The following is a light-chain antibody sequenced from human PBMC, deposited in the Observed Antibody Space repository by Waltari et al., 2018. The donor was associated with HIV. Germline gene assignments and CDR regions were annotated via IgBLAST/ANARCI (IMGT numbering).Light chain of an antibody. CDR3: QSADSSGTYVV. J-gene: IGLJ2*01. CDR1: ALPKQF. Sequence: SYELTQPPSVSVSPGQTARITCSGDALPKQFAYWCQQKPGQAPVLVIYKDREGPSGIPELFSGSSSGTTVTLTISGVQAEDEADYFCQSADSSGTYVVFGGGTKLTVL. CDR2: KDR. V-gene: IGLV3-25*03.